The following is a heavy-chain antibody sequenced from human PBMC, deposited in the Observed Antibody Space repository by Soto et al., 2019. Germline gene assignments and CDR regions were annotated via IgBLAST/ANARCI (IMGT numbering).Heavy chain of an antibody. D-gene: IGHD5-18*01. Sequence: QVQLQESGPGLVKPSETLSLTCTVSGGSISSYYWSWIRQPPGKGLEWIGYIYYSGSTNYNSSLKSRVTISVDTSKNQFSPKLSSVTAADTAVYYCARGSRYSYGYDVHYYYYMDVWGKGTTVTVSS. CDR1: GGSISSYY. CDR2: IYYSGST. J-gene: IGHJ6*03. CDR3: ARGSRYSYGYDVHYYYYMDV. V-gene: IGHV4-59*01.